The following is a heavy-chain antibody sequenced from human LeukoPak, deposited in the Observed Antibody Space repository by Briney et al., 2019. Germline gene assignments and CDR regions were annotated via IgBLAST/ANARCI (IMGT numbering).Heavy chain of an antibody. CDR1: GGSFSGYY. D-gene: IGHD6-13*01. V-gene: IGHV4-34*01. CDR3: ARRWGYSSSNYGFDP. CDR2: INHSGST. J-gene: IGHJ5*02. Sequence: KPSETLSLTCAVYGGSFSGYYWSWIRQPPGKGLEWIGEINHSGSTNYNPSLKSRVTISVDTSKNQFSLKLSSVTAADTAVYYCARRWGYSSSNYGFDPWGQGTLVTVSS.